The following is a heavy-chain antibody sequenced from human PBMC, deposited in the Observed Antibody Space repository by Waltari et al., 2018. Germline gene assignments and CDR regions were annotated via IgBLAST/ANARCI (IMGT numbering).Heavy chain of an antibody. J-gene: IGHJ6*02. D-gene: IGHD6-13*01. Sequence: QVQLQQSGPGLVKPSQTLSLTCAISGDSVSSNSAAWNWIRQSPSRGLEWLGRTYYRSKWYNEYAVSVKSRITINPDTSKNQFSLKLSSVTAADTAVYYCASDLAAPFATTDYYGMDVWGQGTTVTVSS. CDR2: TYYRSKWYN. CDR3: ASDLAAPFATTDYYGMDV. V-gene: IGHV6-1*01. CDR1: GDSVSSNSAA.